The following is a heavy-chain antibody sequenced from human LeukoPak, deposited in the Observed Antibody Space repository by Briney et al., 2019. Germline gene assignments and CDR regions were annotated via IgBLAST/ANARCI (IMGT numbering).Heavy chain of an antibody. D-gene: IGHD4-17*01. V-gene: IGHV3-23*01. CDR3: AKAISYMNTVTRAFDY. CDR1: GFTFSSFA. CDR2: TSGSGGST. Sequence: GGFLRLSCAASGFTFSSFAMSWVRQAPGKGLEWVSVTSGSGGSTSYADSVKGRFTISRDNSKNTLYLQMNSLRAEDTAVYYCAKAISYMNTVTRAFDYWGQGTLVTVSS. J-gene: IGHJ4*02.